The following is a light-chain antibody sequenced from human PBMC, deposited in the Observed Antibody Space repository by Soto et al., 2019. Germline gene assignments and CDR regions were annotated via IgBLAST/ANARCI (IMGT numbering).Light chain of an antibody. J-gene: IGKJ2*01. CDR2: DAS. CDR3: QPYYTHLST. Sequence: DIQMTQSPSTLSASVGDRVTITCRASQSISRWLAGYQQKPGKAPKLLIYDASSLKSGVPSRFSGSGSGTEFSLTISSLQPDDFATYSCQPYYTHLSTFDQGTKVDIK. CDR1: QSISRW. V-gene: IGKV1-5*01.